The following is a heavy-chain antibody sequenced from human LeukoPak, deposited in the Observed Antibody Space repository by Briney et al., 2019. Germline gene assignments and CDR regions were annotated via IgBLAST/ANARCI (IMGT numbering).Heavy chain of an antibody. CDR2: ISSSGSTI. CDR3: ARDAGTTVTTFDY. CDR1: GFTFSDYY. J-gene: IGHJ4*02. Sequence: PGGSLRLSCAASGFTFSDYYMNWIRQAPGKGLEWVSYISSSGSTIYYADSVKGRFTISRDNAKNSLYLQMNSLRAEDTAVYYCARDAGTTVTTFDYWGQGTLVTVSS. V-gene: IGHV3-11*01. D-gene: IGHD4-17*01.